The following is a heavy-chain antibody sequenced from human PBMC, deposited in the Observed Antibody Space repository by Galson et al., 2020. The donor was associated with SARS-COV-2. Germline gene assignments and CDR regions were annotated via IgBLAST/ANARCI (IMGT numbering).Heavy chain of an antibody. CDR1: GFTVSSNY. CDR3: ARGYDFPFSGPIDY. J-gene: IGHJ4*02. V-gene: IGHV3-53*01. D-gene: IGHD3-3*01. CDR2: IYSGGST. Sequence: GGSLRLSCAASGFTVSSNYMSWVRQAPGKGLEWVSVIYSGGSTYYADSVKGRFTISRDNSKNTLYLQMNSLRAEDTAVYYCARGYDFPFSGPIDYWGQGTLVTVSS.